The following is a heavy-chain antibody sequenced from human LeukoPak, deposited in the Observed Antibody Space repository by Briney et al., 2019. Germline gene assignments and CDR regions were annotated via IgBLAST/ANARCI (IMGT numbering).Heavy chain of an antibody. CDR3: ARDIQLST. Sequence: PGGSLRLSCAASGLTFSDSVMTWVRQAPGKGLDWVSLISFSGANSYYADSVKGRFTISRDNSKDTLFLQMNSLRAEDTAIYYCARDIQLSTWGLGTMVTVSS. D-gene: IGHD5-24*01. CDR2: ISFSGANS. J-gene: IGHJ3*01. CDR1: GLTFSDSV. V-gene: IGHV3-23*01.